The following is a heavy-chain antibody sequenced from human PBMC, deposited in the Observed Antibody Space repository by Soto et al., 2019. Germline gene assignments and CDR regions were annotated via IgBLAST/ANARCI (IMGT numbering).Heavy chain of an antibody. V-gene: IGHV3-33*01. D-gene: IGHD6-19*01. CDR3: ARDGISSGWYVGHNWFDP. CDR2: IWYDGSNK. J-gene: IGHJ5*02. Sequence: GGSLRLSCAASGFTFSSYGMHWIRQAPGKGLEWVAVIWYDGSNKYYADSVKGRFTISRDNSKNTLYLQMNSLRAEDTAVYYCARDGISSGWYVGHNWFDPWGQGTLVTVSS. CDR1: GFTFSSYG.